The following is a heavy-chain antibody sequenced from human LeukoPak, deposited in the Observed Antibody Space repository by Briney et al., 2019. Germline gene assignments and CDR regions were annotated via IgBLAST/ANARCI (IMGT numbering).Heavy chain of an antibody. D-gene: IGHD5-12*01. CDR2: IYHSGST. CDR1: GYSISSGYY. J-gene: IGHJ4*02. CDR3: ASEVATTEFDY. Sequence: SETLSLTCTVSGYSISSGYYWGWIRQPPGKGLEWIGSIYHSGSTYYNPSLKSRVTISADTSKNQFSLKLSSVTAADTAVYYCASEVATTEFDYWSQGTLVTVSS. V-gene: IGHV4-38-2*02.